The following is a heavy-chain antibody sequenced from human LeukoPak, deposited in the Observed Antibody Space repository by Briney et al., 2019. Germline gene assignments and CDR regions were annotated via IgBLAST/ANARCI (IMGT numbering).Heavy chain of an antibody. CDR1: GFTFSTYN. CDR3: APDTIFGAY. CDR2: ISSSSGHI. Sequence: PGGSLRLSCAASGFTFSTYNMNWVRQAPGKGLEWVSSISSSSGHIYYADSVKGRFTISRDNAKNSLYLQMNGLRAEDTAVYYCAPDTIFGAYWGQGTLVTVSS. D-gene: IGHD3-3*01. V-gene: IGHV3-21*01. J-gene: IGHJ4*02.